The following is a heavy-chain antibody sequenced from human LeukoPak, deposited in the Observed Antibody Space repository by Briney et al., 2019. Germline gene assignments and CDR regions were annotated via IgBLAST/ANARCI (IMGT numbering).Heavy chain of an antibody. D-gene: IGHD6-13*01. J-gene: IGHJ5*02. V-gene: IGHV1-69*13. Sequence: SVKVSCKASGGTFSSYAINWVRQAPGQELEWMGGIISIFGTANYAQKFQGRVTITADESTSTAYMELSSLRSEDTAVYYCARDRWAAAGTGGFDPWGQGTLVTVSS. CDR1: GGTFSSYA. CDR2: IISIFGTA. CDR3: ARDRWAAAGTGGFDP.